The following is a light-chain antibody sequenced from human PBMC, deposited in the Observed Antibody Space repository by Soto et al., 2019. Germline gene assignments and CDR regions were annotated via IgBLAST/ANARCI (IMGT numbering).Light chain of an antibody. Sequence: QSVLTQPPSVSGAPGQRVTLSCTGSSSHIGAGYDVHWYQQLPGTAPKLLIYGNSNRPSGVPDRFSGSKSGTSASLAITGLQAEDEADYYCQSYDSSLSVSYVFGTGTKLTVL. V-gene: IGLV1-40*01. CDR1: SSHIGAGYD. J-gene: IGLJ1*01. CDR2: GNS. CDR3: QSYDSSLSVSYV.